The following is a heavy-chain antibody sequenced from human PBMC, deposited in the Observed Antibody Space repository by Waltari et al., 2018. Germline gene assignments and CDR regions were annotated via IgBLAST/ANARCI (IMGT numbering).Heavy chain of an antibody. V-gene: IGHV1-2*06. D-gene: IGHD2-2*01. J-gene: IGHJ6*02. Sequence: QVQLVQSGAEVKKPGASVKVSCKASGYTFTGYYMHWVRQAPGQGLEWMGRINPNSGGTNYAQKFQGRVTMTRYTSISTAYMELSRLRSDDTAVYYCATYCSSTSCYQVYYGMDVWGQGTTVTVSS. CDR2: INPNSGGT. CDR1: GYTFTGYY. CDR3: ATYCSSTSCYQVYYGMDV.